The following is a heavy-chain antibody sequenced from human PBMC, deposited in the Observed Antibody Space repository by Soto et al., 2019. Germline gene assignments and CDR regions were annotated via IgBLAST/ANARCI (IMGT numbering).Heavy chain of an antibody. V-gene: IGHV4-4*02. CDR3: ARALTDAEGFGYYYGMDV. Sequence: PSETLSLTCAVSGGSSSRRNWWSWVRQPPGKGLEWIGEIYHSGSTNYNPSLKSRITISVDKPKNQFSLKLTSMTAADTAVYYCARALTDAEGFGYYYGMDVWGQGTTVTVSS. D-gene: IGHD3-10*01. CDR2: IYHSGST. CDR1: GGSSSRRNW. J-gene: IGHJ6*02.